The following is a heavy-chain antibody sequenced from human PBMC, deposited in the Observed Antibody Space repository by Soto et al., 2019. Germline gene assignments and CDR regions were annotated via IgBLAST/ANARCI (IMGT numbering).Heavy chain of an antibody. CDR2: ISRSSNYI. D-gene: IGHD3-10*01. Sequence: EVRLVESGGGLVKPGGSLTLSCVASGFTFSTYTINWVRQAPGKGLEWVSSISRSSNYIYYADSIRGRFTVSRDNANNSLYLQMTSLRAEDTAVYYCARLSYTRELDFWGQGTLVTVSS. CDR1: GFTFSTYT. J-gene: IGHJ4*02. V-gene: IGHV3-21*01. CDR3: ARLSYTRELDF.